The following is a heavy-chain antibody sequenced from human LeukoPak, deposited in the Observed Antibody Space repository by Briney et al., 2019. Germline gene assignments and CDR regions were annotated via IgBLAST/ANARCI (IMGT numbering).Heavy chain of an antibody. CDR2: INSDGSST. D-gene: IGHD6-19*01. CDR3: ARDRLTVAGIQRHDAFDI. Sequence: GGSLRLTCAASGFTFSSYWMHWVRQAPGKGLVWVSRINSDGSSTSYADSVKGRFTISRDNAKNTLYLQMNSLRAEDTAVYYCARDRLTVAGIQRHDAFDIWGQGTMVTVSS. J-gene: IGHJ3*02. V-gene: IGHV3-74*01. CDR1: GFTFSSYW.